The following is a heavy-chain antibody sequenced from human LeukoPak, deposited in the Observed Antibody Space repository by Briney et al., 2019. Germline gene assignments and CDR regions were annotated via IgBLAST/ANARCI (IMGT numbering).Heavy chain of an antibody. CDR2: ISAYNGNT. Sequence: ASVKVSCKSSGYTFTSYGISWVRQAPGQGREWMGWISAYNGNTNYAQKLQGRVTITIDTSTRTPYIAQQSLRCDETAVYYCARMAVSGSYYPNYYYYYMDVWVKGTTVTVSS. CDR1: GYTFTSYG. V-gene: IGHV1-18*01. D-gene: IGHD1-26*01. J-gene: IGHJ6*03. CDR3: ARMAVSGSYYPNYYYYYMDV.